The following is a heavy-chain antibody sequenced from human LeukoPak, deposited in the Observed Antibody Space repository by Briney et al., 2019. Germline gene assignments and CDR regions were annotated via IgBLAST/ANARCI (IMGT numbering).Heavy chain of an antibody. CDR2: INPTSGGT. CDR3: ARALELHFDY. D-gene: IGHD1-7*01. Sequence: ASVKVSFKASGYTFTGYYIHWVRQAPGQGLEWMGWINPTSGGTNYAQKFQGRVTMTRDTSISTAYMELSSLRSDDTAVYYCARALELHFDYWGQGTLVTVSS. CDR1: GYTFTGYY. V-gene: IGHV1-2*02. J-gene: IGHJ4*02.